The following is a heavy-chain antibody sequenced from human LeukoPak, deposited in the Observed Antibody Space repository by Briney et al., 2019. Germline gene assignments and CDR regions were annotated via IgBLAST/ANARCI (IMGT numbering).Heavy chain of an antibody. J-gene: IGHJ4*02. D-gene: IGHD3-3*01. Sequence: ETLSLTCTVSGYSISSGYYWGWIRQPPGKGLEWIGSIYHSGSTYYNPSLKSRVTISVDTSKNQFSLKLSSVTAADTAVYYCARGPDRPYEWFLDFWGQGTLVTVSS. CDR3: ARGPDRPYEWFLDF. CDR2: IYHSGST. CDR1: GYSISSGYY. V-gene: IGHV4-38-2*02.